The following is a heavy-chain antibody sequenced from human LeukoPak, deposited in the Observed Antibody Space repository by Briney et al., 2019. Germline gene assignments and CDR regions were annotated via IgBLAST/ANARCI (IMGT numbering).Heavy chain of an antibody. CDR1: GYTFTDYY. Sequence: GASVKVSCKASGYTFTDYYIHWVRQAPGQGLEWMGWINPNSGGTSSAQKFQGRVTMTRDTSISTAYMDLSRLRSDDTAVYYCARGEVLTSLDYWGQGTLVTVSS. V-gene: IGHV1-2*02. CDR3: ARGEVLTSLDY. D-gene: IGHD3-16*01. CDR2: INPNSGGT. J-gene: IGHJ4*02.